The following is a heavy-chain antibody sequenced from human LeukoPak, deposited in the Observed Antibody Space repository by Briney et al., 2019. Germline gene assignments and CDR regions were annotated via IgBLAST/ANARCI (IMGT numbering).Heavy chain of an antibody. CDR2: IIPIFGTV. J-gene: IGHJ6*04. CDR1: GGTFSSYA. D-gene: IGHD3-10*01. V-gene: IGHV1-69*01. CDR3: AREITMVRGKSDYYYYYGMDV. Sequence: GSSVKVSCKASGGTFSSYAISWVRQAPGQGLEWMGGIIPIFGTVNYAQKFQGRVTITADESTSTAYMELSSLRSEDTAVYYCAREITMVRGKSDYYYYYGMDVWGKGTTVTVSS.